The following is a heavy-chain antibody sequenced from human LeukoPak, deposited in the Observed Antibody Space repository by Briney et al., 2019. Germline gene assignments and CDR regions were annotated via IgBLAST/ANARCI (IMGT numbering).Heavy chain of an antibody. CDR3: ARVEGQGSYYHYYYYYYMDV. Sequence: GASVKVSCKASGYTFTSYGISWVRQAPGQGLEWMGWISAYNGNTNYAQKLQGRVTMTTDTSTSTAYMELRSLRSDDTAVYYCARVEGQGSYYHYYYYYYMDVWGKGTTVTISS. CDR2: ISAYNGNT. CDR1: GYTFTSYG. D-gene: IGHD3-10*01. V-gene: IGHV1-18*01. J-gene: IGHJ6*03.